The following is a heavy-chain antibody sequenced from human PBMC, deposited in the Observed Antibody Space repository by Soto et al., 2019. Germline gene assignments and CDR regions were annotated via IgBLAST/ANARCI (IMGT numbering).Heavy chain of an antibody. V-gene: IGHV1-18*01. CDR1: GYTFTSYG. CDR3: ARDVASAGTTWFDT. Sequence: VASVKVSCKASGYTFTSYGISRVRQAPGQGLEWMGWISVYNGNTNYAQNLQGRVTMTTDTSTTTAYMEVRSLRSDDTAVYYCARDVASAGTTWFDTWGQGTPVTVSS. J-gene: IGHJ5*02. D-gene: IGHD6-13*01. CDR2: ISVYNGNT.